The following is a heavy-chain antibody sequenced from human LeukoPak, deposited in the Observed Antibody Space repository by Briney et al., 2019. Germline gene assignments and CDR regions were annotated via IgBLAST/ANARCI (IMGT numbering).Heavy chain of an antibody. V-gene: IGHV1-18*01. J-gene: IGHJ4*02. CDR1: GYTFTSYG. CDR2: ISAYNGNT. Sequence: GASVKVSCKTSGYTFTSYGISWVRQAPGQGLEWMGWISAYNGNTNYAQRLQGRVTMTTDTSTSTAYMELRSLRSDDTAVYYCARGYRLSAYSSSWYSALENTVKYGTRALGFDYWGQGTLVTVSS. CDR3: ARGYRLSAYSSSWYSALENTVKYGTRALGFDY. D-gene: IGHD6-13*01.